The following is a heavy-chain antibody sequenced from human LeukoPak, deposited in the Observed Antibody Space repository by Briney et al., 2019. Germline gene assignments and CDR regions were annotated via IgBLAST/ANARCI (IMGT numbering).Heavy chain of an antibody. V-gene: IGHV1-2*02. Sequence: AASVKVSCKASGYTFTGYYMHWVRQAPGQGFDWLGRVDSKSGGTNYAQKFQGRVTMTRDTSISTVYMQLISLRSDDTAVYYCAREMNYDDYRTSDYWGLGTLVTVSS. CDR2: VDSKSGGT. CDR1: GYTFTGYY. CDR3: AREMNYDDYRTSDY. D-gene: IGHD4-17*01. J-gene: IGHJ4*02.